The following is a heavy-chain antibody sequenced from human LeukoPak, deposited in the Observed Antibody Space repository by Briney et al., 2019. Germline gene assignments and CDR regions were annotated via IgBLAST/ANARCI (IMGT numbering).Heavy chain of an antibody. CDR1: GYAFIGYY. J-gene: IGHJ5*02. Sequence: ASVKVSCKASGYAFIGYYIYWLRQAPGQGPEWMGWVNPNSGGTRYAQKFQGRVTMTSDTSITTVYMELTNLKSDDTAVYYCARDRVGLGMNWFDPWGQGTLVTVSS. CDR2: VNPNSGGT. CDR3: ARDRVGLGMNWFDP. V-gene: IGHV1-2*02. D-gene: IGHD7-27*01.